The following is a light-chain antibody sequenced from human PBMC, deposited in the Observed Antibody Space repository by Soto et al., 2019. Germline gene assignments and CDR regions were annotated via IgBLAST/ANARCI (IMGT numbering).Light chain of an antibody. Sequence: NVLTQSPGTLSLSPGERATLSCRASQSVSSSYLAWYQQKPGQAPWLLIYGASSRATGIPDRFSGSGSGTDFTLTINRLEPEDFAVYYCQQYGSSPRTFGQGTKVDI. CDR3: QQYGSSPRT. CDR2: GAS. CDR1: QSVSSSY. J-gene: IGKJ1*01. V-gene: IGKV3-20*01.